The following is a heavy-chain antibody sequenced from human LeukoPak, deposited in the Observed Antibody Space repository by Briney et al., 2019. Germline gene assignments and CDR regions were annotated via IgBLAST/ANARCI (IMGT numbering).Heavy chain of an antibody. V-gene: IGHV3-33*08. D-gene: IGHD5-18*01. CDR2: IRYDGSNK. J-gene: IGHJ5*02. CDR3: ARDQRGYTYGPTQEFDP. Sequence: GGSLRLSCAASGFTFSSYWMHWVRQAPGKGLEWVAVIRYDGSNKYYADSVKGRFTISRDNSKNTLFLQMNSLRAEDTAVYYCARDQRGYTYGPTQEFDPWGQGTLVTVSS. CDR1: GFTFSSYW.